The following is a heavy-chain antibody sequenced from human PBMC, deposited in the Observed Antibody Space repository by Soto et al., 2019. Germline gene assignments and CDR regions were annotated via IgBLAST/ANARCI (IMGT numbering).Heavy chain of an antibody. Sequence: QVQLVQSGAEVKKSGASVKVSCKASGYTFTSHDINWVRQATGQGLEWMGWMNPNSGNTGYAQKLQGRVTXTXNXXISTAYMELSSLRSEDTAVYYCARWDYGDYARFDYWGQGTLVTVSS. CDR1: GYTFTSHD. CDR2: MNPNSGNT. D-gene: IGHD4-17*01. J-gene: IGHJ4*02. V-gene: IGHV1-8*01. CDR3: ARWDYGDYARFDY.